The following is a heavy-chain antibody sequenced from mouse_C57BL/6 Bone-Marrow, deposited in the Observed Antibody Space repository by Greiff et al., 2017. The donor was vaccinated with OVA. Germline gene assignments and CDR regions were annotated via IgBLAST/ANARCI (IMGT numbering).Heavy chain of an antibody. J-gene: IGHJ4*01. D-gene: IGHD3-1*01. CDR2: IWGVGST. CDR1: GFSLTSYG. V-gene: IGHV2-6*01. Sequence: VQLQQSGPGLVAPSQSLSITCTVSGFSLTSYGVDWVRQPPGKGLEWLGVIWGVGSTNYNSALKSRLSISKDNTKSQVFLKMNSLQTDDTAMYYWASDRDGGAMDDWGQGTSVTVSS. CDR3: ASDRDGGAMDD.